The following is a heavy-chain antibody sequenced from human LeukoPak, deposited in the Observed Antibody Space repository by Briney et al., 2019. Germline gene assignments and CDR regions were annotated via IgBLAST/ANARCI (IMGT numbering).Heavy chain of an antibody. CDR1: GFTFNNYG. D-gene: IGHD3-22*01. CDR3: ARSLLLGTSVDY. CDR2: ISSSSNSI. Sequence: PGGSLRLSCAASGFTFNNYGMNWVRQAPGKGLEWISYISSSSNSIYYADSVKGRFTVSRDNAKNLLYLQMNSLRDEDTAVYYCARSLLLGTSVDYWGQGTLVTVSS. J-gene: IGHJ4*02. V-gene: IGHV3-48*02.